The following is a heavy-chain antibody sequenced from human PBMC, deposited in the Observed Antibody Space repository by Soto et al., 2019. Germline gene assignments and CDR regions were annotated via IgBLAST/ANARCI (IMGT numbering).Heavy chain of an antibody. CDR2: IYHSGST. D-gene: IGHD1-7*01. CDR3: ARLPYNWNSIWFDP. V-gene: IGHV4-4*02. Sequence: QVQLQESGPGLVKPSGTLSLTCAVSSGSISTSNWWSWVRHPPGKGLEWIGEIYHSGSTNYNPSLKSRVTISVDKSKNQYSLKLSSVTAADTAVYYCARLPYNWNSIWFDPWGQGTLVTVSS. J-gene: IGHJ5*02. CDR1: SGSISTSNW.